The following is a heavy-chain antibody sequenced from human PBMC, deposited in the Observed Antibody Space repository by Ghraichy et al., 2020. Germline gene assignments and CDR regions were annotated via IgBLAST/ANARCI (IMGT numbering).Heavy chain of an antibody. D-gene: IGHD3-22*01. J-gene: IGHJ5*02. CDR3: AREAYYYDSSGYYKMGGWFDP. Sequence: SETLSLTCTVSGYSISSGYYWGWIRQPPGKGLEWIGSIYHSGSTYYNPSLKSRVTISVDTSKNQFSLKLSSVTAADTAVYYCAREAYYYDSSGYYKMGGWFDPWGQGTLVTVSS. CDR1: GYSISSGYY. V-gene: IGHV4-38-2*02. CDR2: IYHSGST.